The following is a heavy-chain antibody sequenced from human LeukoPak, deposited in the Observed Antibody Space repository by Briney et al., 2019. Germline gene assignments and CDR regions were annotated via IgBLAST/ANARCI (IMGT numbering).Heavy chain of an antibody. CDR3: AMAYYDFWSVDNYYYYGMDV. Sequence: SETLSLTCTVSGGSISSYYWSWIRQPPGKGLEWIGYIYYSGSTNYNPSLKSRVTISVDTSKNQFSLKLSSVTAADTAVYYCAMAYYDFWSVDNYYYYGMDVWGQGTTVTVSS. V-gene: IGHV4-59*08. J-gene: IGHJ6*02. CDR1: GGSISSYY. CDR2: IYYSGST. D-gene: IGHD3-3*01.